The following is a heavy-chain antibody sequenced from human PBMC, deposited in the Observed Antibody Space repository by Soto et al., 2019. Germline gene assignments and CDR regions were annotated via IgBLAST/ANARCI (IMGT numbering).Heavy chain of an antibody. J-gene: IGHJ4*01. CDR1: GFTFSSYW. CDR3: AQVAYTNGWIFDC. CDR2: IKQDGSEK. V-gene: IGHV3-7*01. Sequence: GGSLRLSCAASGFTFSSYWMSWVRQAPGKGLEWVANIKQDGSEKYYVDSVKGRFTLSRDNAKNSLQLQMNSLGAEDTAIYFCAQVAYTNGWIFDCWGQGTLVTVSS. D-gene: IGHD6-19*01.